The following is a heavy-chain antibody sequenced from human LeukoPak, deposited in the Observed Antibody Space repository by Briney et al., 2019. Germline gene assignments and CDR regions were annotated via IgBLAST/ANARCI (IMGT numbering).Heavy chain of an antibody. V-gene: IGHV4-4*07. J-gene: IGHJ6*02. D-gene: IGHD3-10*01. CDR3: ARDSPPYGSGSYYDYYYSMDV. CDR1: GGSISSYY. CDR2: IYTSGST. Sequence: SETLSLTCTVSGGSISSYYWSWIRQPAGKGLEWIGRIYTSGSTNYNPSLKSRVTMSVDTSKNQFSLKLSSVTAADTAVYYCARDSPPYGSGSYYDYYYSMDVWGQGTTVTVSS.